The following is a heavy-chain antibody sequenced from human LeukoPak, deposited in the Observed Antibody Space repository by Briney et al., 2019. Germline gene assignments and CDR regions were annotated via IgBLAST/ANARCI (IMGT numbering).Heavy chain of an antibody. CDR3: AREGMESGYDGEGS. J-gene: IGHJ5*02. CDR2: FDPEDGET. V-gene: IGHV1-24*01. CDR1: GYTLTELS. D-gene: IGHD5-12*01. Sequence: ASVKVSCKVSGYTLTELSMHWVRQAPGKGLEWMGGFDPEDGETIYAQKFQGRVTITADKSTSTAYMELSSLRSEDTAVYHCAREGMESGYDGEGSWGQGTLVTVSS.